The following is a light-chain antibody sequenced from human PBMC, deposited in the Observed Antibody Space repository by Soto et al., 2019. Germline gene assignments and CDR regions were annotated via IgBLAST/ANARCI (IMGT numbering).Light chain of an antibody. V-gene: IGKV3-11*01. CDR2: DAS. CDR1: QSVSSY. J-gene: IGKJ4*01. Sequence: EIVLTQSPATLSLSPGERATLSCRASQSVSSYLAWYQQKPGQAPRLLIYDASNRATGIPPRFSGSGSGTDFTLTISSLEPEDFAVYYWQQRSNWPLTFGGGTKVESK. CDR3: QQRSNWPLT.